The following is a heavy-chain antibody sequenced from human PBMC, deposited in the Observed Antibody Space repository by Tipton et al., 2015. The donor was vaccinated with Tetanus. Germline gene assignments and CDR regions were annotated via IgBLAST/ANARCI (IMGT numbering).Heavy chain of an antibody. Sequence: TLSLTCTVSGGSISSGGYYWSWIRQHPGKGLEWIGDIYYCGSTYYNPSLKSRVTISVDTSKNQFSLKLNSVTAADTAVYYCARDQARGARGWNYFDYWGQGTLVTVSS. CDR1: GGSISSGGYY. CDR3: ARDQARGARGWNYFDY. CDR2: IYYCGST. V-gene: IGHV4-31*03. D-gene: IGHD1-26*01. J-gene: IGHJ4*02.